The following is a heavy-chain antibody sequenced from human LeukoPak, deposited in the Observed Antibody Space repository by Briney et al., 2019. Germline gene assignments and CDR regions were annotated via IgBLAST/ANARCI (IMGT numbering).Heavy chain of an antibody. Sequence: GASVKVSCKASGYTFTSYAMHWVRQAPGQRLEWMGWINAGNGNTKYSQKFQGRVTITRDTSASTAYMELSSLRSEDTAVYYCARDPRRGSSWFDAFDIWGQGTMVTVSS. J-gene: IGHJ3*02. V-gene: IGHV1-3*01. CDR1: GYTFTSYA. D-gene: IGHD6-13*01. CDR3: ARDPRRGSSWFDAFDI. CDR2: INAGNGNT.